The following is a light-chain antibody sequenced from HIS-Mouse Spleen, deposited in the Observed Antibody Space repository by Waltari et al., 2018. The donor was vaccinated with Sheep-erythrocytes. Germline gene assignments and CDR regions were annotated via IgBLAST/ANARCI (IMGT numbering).Light chain of an antibody. V-gene: IGLV2-23*01. CDR3: CSYAGSSTWV. Sequence: QSALTQPASVSGSPGQSITISCTGTSSDVGSYNLVSWYQQHPGKAPKPVIYEGSKRPVGVSNRFSGSKSGNTASLTISGLQAEDEADYYCCSYAGSSTWVFGGGTKLPVL. J-gene: IGLJ3*02. CDR1: SSDVGSYNL. CDR2: EGS.